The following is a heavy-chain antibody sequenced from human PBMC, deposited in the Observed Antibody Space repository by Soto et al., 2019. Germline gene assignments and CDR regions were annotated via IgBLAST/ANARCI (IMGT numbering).Heavy chain of an antibody. CDR3: ARERGYSGYDLNAFDN. CDR2: IIPVLGSG. V-gene: IGHV1-69*01. Sequence: QVQLVQSGAEVKKPGSSVKISCKASGGTFTNHGVSWVRQAPGQGLEWMGGIIPVLGSGNNALKFRGRVTITADEVMRTVYMELSSLKSDDTAVYYCARERGYSGYDLNAFDNWGQGTKVTVSS. D-gene: IGHD5-12*01. J-gene: IGHJ3*02. CDR1: GGTFTNHG.